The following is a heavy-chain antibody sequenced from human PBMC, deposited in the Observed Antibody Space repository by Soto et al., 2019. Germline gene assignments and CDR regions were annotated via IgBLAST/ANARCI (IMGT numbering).Heavy chain of an antibody. CDR1: GYTFTSYA. Sequence: ASVKVSCKASGYTFTSYAMHWVRQAPGQRLEWMGWINAGNGNTKYSQKFQGRVTITRDTSASTAYMELSSLRSEDTAVYYCARGTYDYVWGSYPAQAGMDVCGQGTTVTVSS. V-gene: IGHV1-3*01. CDR3: ARGTYDYVWGSYPAQAGMDV. D-gene: IGHD3-16*02. CDR2: INAGNGNT. J-gene: IGHJ6*02.